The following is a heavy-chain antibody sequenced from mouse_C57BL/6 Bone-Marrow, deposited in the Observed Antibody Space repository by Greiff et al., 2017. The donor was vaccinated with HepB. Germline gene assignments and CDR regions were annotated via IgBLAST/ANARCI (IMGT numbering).Heavy chain of an antibody. CDR1: GFTFSDYG. Sequence: EVKLQGSGGGLVKPGGSLKLSCAASGFTFSDYGMHWVRQAPEKGLEWVAYISSGSSTIYYADTVKGRFTISRDNAKNTLFLQMTSLRSEDTAMYYCARHYYDYGFAYWGQGTLVTVSA. D-gene: IGHD2-4*01. J-gene: IGHJ3*01. V-gene: IGHV5-17*01. CDR2: ISSGSSTI. CDR3: ARHYYDYGFAY.